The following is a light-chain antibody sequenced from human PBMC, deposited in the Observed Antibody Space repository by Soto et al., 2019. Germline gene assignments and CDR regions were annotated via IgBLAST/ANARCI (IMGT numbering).Light chain of an antibody. CDR1: QSVSSSY. Sequence: EIVLTQSPGTLSLSPGERATLSCRASQSVSSSYLAWYQQKPGQAPRQLIYVASSRATGIPDRFSGSGSGTDFTLTITRLETEDFAVYYCQNYGTSFGGGTRVEIK. CDR3: QNYGTS. CDR2: VAS. V-gene: IGKV3-20*01. J-gene: IGKJ4*01.